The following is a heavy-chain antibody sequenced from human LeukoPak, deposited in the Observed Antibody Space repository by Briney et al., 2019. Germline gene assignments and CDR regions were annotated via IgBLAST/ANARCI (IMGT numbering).Heavy chain of an antibody. J-gene: IGHJ4*02. V-gene: IGHV3-7*01. D-gene: IGHD3-10*01. Sequence: GGSLRLSCAASGFTFSSYWMSWVRQAPGKGLEWVANIKQDGSEKYYVDSVKGRFTISRDNAKNSLYLQMNSLRAEDTAVYYCARDSNSGRGVENLDYWGQGTLVTVSS. CDR2: IKQDGSEK. CDR3: ARDSNSGRGVENLDY. CDR1: GFTFSSYW.